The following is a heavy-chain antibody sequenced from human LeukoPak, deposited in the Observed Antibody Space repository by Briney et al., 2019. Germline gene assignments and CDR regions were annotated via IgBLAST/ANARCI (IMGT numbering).Heavy chain of an antibody. CDR2: INWEGDST. D-gene: IGHD6-13*01. J-gene: IGHJ4*01. V-gene: IGHV3-43D*03. CDR1: GFTFDDYA. Sequence: GGSLRLSCAVSGFTFDDYAMHWVRQAPGQGLEWVSVINWEGDSTYCADSVNGRFTISRDNSKNSLYLQMNSLRAEDTAVYYCAKDISGGDYSSSSFDYWGQGTLVTVSS. CDR3: AKDISGGDYSSSSFDY.